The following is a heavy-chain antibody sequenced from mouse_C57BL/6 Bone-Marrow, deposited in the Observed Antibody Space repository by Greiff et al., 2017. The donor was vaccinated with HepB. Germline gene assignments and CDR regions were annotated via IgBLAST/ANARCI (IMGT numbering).Heavy chain of an antibody. Sequence: VQLQESGAELVRPGASVKLSCKASGYTFTDYYINWVKQRPGQGLEWIARIYPGSGNTYYNEKFKGKATLTAEKSSSTAYMQLSSLTSEDSAVYFCARELRLRSSFDYWGQGTTLTVSS. V-gene: IGHV1-76*01. CDR1: GYTFTDYY. CDR3: ARELRLRSSFDY. D-gene: IGHD3-2*02. CDR2: IYPGSGNT. J-gene: IGHJ2*01.